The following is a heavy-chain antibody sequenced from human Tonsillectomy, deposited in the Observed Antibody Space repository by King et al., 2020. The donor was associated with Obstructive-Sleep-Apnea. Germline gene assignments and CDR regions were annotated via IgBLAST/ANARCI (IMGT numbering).Heavy chain of an antibody. CDR1: GGSISSYY. CDR3: ARLLGYCSSTSCYENYYYGMDV. J-gene: IGHJ6*02. D-gene: IGHD2-2*01. CDR2: IYYSGST. Sequence: QLQESGPGLVKPSETLSLTCTVSGGSISSYYWSWIRQPPGKGLEWIGYIYYSGSTNYNPSLKSRVTISVDTSKNQFSLKPSSVTAADTAVYYCARLLGYCSSTSCYENYYYGMDVWGQGTTVTVSS. V-gene: IGHV4-59*08.